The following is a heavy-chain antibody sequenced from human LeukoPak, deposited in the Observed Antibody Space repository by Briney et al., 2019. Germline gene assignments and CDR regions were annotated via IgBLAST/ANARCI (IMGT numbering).Heavy chain of an antibody. V-gene: IGHV5-51*01. CDR3: ARRLTSHEAFDY. J-gene: IGHJ4*02. CDR1: GYSFTNYW. D-gene: IGHD3-16*01. CDR2: IYPDDSDT. Sequence: GESLKISCKGSGYSFTNYWIAWVRQMPGKGLEWMGIIYPDDSDTRYSPSFQGQVTISADKSISTAYLQWSSLKISDTAIYYCARRLTSHEAFDYWGQGTLVTVSS.